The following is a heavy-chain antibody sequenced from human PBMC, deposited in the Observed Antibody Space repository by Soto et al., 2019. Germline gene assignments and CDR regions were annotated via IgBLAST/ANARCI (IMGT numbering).Heavy chain of an antibody. D-gene: IGHD6-13*01. CDR2: IYTSGST. CDR1: GGSISSYY. J-gene: IGHJ4*02. CDR3: ARDQGTTIAAAGSLDY. Sequence: SETLSLTCTVSGGSISSYYWSWIRQPAGKGLEWIGRIYTSGSTNYNPSLKSRVTMSVDTSKNQFSLKLSSVTAADTAVYYCARDQGTTIAAAGSLDYWGQGTLVTVSS. V-gene: IGHV4-4*07.